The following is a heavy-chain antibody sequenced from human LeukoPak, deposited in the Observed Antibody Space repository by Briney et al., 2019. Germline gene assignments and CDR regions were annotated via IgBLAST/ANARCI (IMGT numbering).Heavy chain of an antibody. CDR1: GGSITSYY. V-gene: IGHV4-59*08. Sequence: PSETLSLTCTVSGGSITSYYWSWIRQSPGKGLEWIGYIYYSGSTNYNPSLKSRVTISVDTSKNQFSLKLSSVTAADTAVYYCAGRSYGSGFYYFDYWGQGTLVTVSS. CDR3: AGRSYGSGFYYFDY. J-gene: IGHJ4*02. CDR2: IYYSGST. D-gene: IGHD6-25*01.